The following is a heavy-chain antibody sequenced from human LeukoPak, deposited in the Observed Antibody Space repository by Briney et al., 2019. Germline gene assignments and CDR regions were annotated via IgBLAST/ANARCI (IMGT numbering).Heavy chain of an antibody. V-gene: IGHV4-30-4*01. Sequence: KPSETLSLTCTVSGGSISSGDYYWSWIRQPPGKGLEWIGYIYYSGSTYYNPSLKSRVTISVDTSKNQFSLKLSSVTAADTAVYFCARVPDGYNRGPFDCWGQGTLVTVSS. J-gene: IGHJ4*02. CDR1: GGSISSGDYY. CDR3: ARVPDGYNRGPFDC. CDR2: IYYSGST. D-gene: IGHD2-21*02.